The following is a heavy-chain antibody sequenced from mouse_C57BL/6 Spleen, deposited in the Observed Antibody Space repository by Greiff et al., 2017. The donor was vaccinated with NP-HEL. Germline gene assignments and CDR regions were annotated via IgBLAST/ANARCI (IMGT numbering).Heavy chain of an antibody. CDR1: GYTFTSYW. D-gene: IGHD1-1*01. Sequence: VQLQQPGAELVKPGASVKLSCKASGYTFTSYWMQWVKQRPGQGLEWIGEIDPSDSYTNYNQKFKGKATLTVDTSSSTAYMQLSSLTSEDSAVYYCARWDYGSFFAYWGQGTLVTVSA. CDR3: ARWDYGSFFAY. J-gene: IGHJ3*01. V-gene: IGHV1-50*01. CDR2: IDPSDSYT.